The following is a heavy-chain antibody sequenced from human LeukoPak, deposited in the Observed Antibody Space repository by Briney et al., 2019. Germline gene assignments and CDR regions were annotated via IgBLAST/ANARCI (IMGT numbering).Heavy chain of an antibody. CDR3: ARSSLLWFGELLLYNWFDP. CDR1: GFTFSSYA. Sequence: GGSLRLSCAASGFTFSSYAMHWVRQAPGKGLEWVAFIRYDGSNKYYADSVKGRFTISRDNSKNTLYLQMNSLRAEDTAVYYCARSSLLWFGELLLYNWFDPWGQGTLVTVSS. V-gene: IGHV3-30*04. D-gene: IGHD3-10*01. J-gene: IGHJ5*02. CDR2: IRYDGSNK.